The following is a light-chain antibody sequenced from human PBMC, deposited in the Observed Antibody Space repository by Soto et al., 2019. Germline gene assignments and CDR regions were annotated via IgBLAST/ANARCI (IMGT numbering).Light chain of an antibody. V-gene: IGKV4-1*01. CDR3: LQYYCHPLT. Sequence: DIVMTQSPDSLAVSLGERATINCKSSQVVFYNSKNYLGWYQQKPGQPPKLLIYWPSTRESGVPARFSGSGSGKDFTLSISSLQAEDVGAYYFLQYYCHPLTFGGGTKVEIK. J-gene: IGKJ4*01. CDR2: WPS. CDR1: QVVFYNSKNY.